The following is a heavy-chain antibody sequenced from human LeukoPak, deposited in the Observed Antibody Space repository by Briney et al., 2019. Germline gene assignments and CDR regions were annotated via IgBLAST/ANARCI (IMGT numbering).Heavy chain of an antibody. CDR2: IYYSGST. CDR1: GGSVSSGSYY. CDR3: ARIHRYCSGGACYVLDN. D-gene: IGHD2-15*01. Sequence: SETLSLTCTVSGGSVSSGSYYWSWIRQPPGKGLEWIGYIYYSGSTNYNPSFKSRITISVDTSRNQFSLQLSSVTAADTAVYYCARIHRYCSGGACYVLDNWGQGTLVAVSS. J-gene: IGHJ4*02. V-gene: IGHV4-61*01.